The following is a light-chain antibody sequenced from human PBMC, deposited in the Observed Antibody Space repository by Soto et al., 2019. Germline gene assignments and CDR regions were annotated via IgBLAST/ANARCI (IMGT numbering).Light chain of an antibody. J-gene: IGKJ1*01. CDR1: QSVSSSY. CDR3: QQCGSSPS. V-gene: IGKV3-20*01. CDR2: DTS. Sequence: EIVLTQSPGTLSLSPGERATLSCRASQSVSSSYLAWYQQKPGQAPRLLIYDTSSRATGIPDRFSGSGSGTDFTRAISRLEPEDFAVYDCQQCGSSPSFGQGTKVELK.